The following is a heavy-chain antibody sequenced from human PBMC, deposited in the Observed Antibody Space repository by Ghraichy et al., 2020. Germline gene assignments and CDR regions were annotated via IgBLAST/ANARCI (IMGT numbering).Heavy chain of an antibody. CDR3: ARGSDYDMQDIYYFDY. V-gene: IGHV4-30-2*01. CDR1: GGSISSGGYS. CDR2: IYHSGST. J-gene: IGHJ4*02. D-gene: IGHD3-9*01. Sequence: SETLSLTCAVSGGSISSGGYSWSWIRQPPGKGLEWIGYIYHSGSTYYNPSLKSRVTISVDRSKNQFSLKLSSVTAADTAVYYCARGSDYDMQDIYYFDYWGQGTLVTVSS.